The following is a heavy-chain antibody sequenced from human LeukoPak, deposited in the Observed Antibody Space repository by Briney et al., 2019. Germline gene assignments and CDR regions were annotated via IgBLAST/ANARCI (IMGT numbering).Heavy chain of an antibody. CDR1: GFTFSSYA. Sequence: PGGSLRLSCAASGFTFSSYAMHWVRQAPGKGLEWVAVISYDGSNKYYADSVKGRFTISRDNSKNTLYLQMNGLRAEDTAVYYCARDFGEMATTQDLNYWGQGTLVTVSS. CDR3: ARDFGEMATTQDLNY. V-gene: IGHV3-30*04. J-gene: IGHJ4*02. D-gene: IGHD5-24*01. CDR2: ISYDGSNK.